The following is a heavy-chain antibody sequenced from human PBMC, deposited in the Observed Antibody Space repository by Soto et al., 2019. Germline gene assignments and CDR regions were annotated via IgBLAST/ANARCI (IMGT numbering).Heavy chain of an antibody. Sequence: QVHLVQSGTEVKEPGASVRLSCRPSGYTFTNNAIQWVRQAPGKRFEWMGWINGGNGETRYSQKFQARVTLTRDTSASAAYMELRSLTSEDTAIYYCARDDRSVSGVVTLDHWGPGTLVTVSS. CDR1: GYTFTNNA. D-gene: IGHD3-3*01. J-gene: IGHJ4*02. CDR2: INGGNGET. V-gene: IGHV1-3*01. CDR3: ARDDRSVSGVVTLDH.